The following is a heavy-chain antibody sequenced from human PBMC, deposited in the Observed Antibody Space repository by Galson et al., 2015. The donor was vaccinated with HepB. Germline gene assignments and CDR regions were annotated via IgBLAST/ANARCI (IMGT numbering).Heavy chain of an antibody. CDR1: GGSISSYY. CDR2: IYYSGST. V-gene: IGHV4-59*01. Sequence: ETLSLTCTVSGGSISSYYWSWIRQPPGKGLEWIGYIYYSGSTNYNPSLKSRVTISVDTSKNQFSLKLSSVTAADTAVYYCARRVDYSNNWFDPWGQGTLVTVSS. D-gene: IGHD4-11*01. CDR3: ARRVDYSNNWFDP. J-gene: IGHJ5*02.